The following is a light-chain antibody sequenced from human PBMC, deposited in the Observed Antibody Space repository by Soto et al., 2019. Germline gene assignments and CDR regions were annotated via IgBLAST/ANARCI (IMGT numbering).Light chain of an antibody. J-gene: IGLJ2*01. CDR1: SSDVGAFNY. V-gene: IGLV2-23*03. Sequence: QSALTQPASVSGSPGQAITISCSGTSSDVGAFNYVSWYQQHPGKAPKLMIYEGSKRPSGVSNRFSGSKSGNTASLTISGLQAEDEAYYYCWSYAGNTIFVFGGGTKLTVL. CDR3: WSYAGNTIFV. CDR2: EGS.